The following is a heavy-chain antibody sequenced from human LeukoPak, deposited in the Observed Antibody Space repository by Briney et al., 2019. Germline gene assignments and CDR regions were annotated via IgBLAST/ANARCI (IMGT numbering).Heavy chain of an antibody. CDR1: GGSISSYY. CDR2: IYYSWST. V-gene: IGHV4-59*01. J-gene: IGHJ5*02. D-gene: IGHD2-21*01. CDR3: ARDHIDSAVGAWFDP. Sequence: SETLSLTCTVSGGSISSYYWSWIRPPPGKGLEWIGYIYYSWSTNYNPSLKSRVTISVDPSKNQFSLKLSSVTAADTGVYYCARDHIDSAVGAWFDPWGQGTLVTVSS.